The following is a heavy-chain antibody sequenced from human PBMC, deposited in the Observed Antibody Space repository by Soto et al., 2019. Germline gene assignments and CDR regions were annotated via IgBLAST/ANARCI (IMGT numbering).Heavy chain of an antibody. D-gene: IGHD1-26*01. CDR3: ARVSGSYYYGMDV. CDR1: GGSISSSNW. J-gene: IGHJ6*02. Sequence: QVQLQESGPGLVKPSGTLSLTCAVSGGSISSSNWWSWVRQPPGKGLEWIGEIDHSGSTNYNPSLKSPVTISVDKSKNQFSLKLSSVIAADTAVYYCARVSGSYYYGMDVWGQGTTVTVSS. V-gene: IGHV4-4*02. CDR2: IDHSGST.